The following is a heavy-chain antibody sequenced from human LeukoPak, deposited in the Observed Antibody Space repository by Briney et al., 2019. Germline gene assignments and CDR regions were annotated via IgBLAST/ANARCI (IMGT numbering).Heavy chain of an antibody. V-gene: IGHV1-2*02. D-gene: IGHD3-22*01. CDR1: GYTFTGYY. CDR2: INPNSGGT. Sequence: ASVKVSCKASGYTFTGYYMHWVRQAPGQGLEWMGWINPNSGGTNYAQKFQGRVTMTRDTSISIAYMELSRLRSDDTAVYYCAREYYYDSSGYLVYWGQGTLVTVSS. CDR3: AREYYYDSSGYLVY. J-gene: IGHJ4*02.